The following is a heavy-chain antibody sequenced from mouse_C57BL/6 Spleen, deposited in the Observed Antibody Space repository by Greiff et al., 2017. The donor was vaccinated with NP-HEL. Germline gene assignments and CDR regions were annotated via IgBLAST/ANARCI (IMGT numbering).Heavy chain of an antibody. Sequence: QVQLKQSGPELVKPGASVKISCKASGYAFSSSWMNWVKQRPGKGLEWIGRIYPGDGDTNYNGTFKGKATLTADKSSSTAYMQLSSLTSEDSAVYFCARDNWDYWGQGTTLTVSS. J-gene: IGHJ2*01. CDR3: ARDNWDY. CDR1: GYAFSSSW. D-gene: IGHD4-1*01. V-gene: IGHV1-82*01. CDR2: IYPGDGDT.